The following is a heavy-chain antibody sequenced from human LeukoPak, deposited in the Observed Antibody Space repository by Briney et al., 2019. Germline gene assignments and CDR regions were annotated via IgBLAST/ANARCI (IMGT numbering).Heavy chain of an antibody. D-gene: IGHD3-9*01. V-gene: IGHV3-21*01. J-gene: IGHJ4*02. CDR2: ITSGSNFM. CDR3: ARDLYYDILTGPTRRYFDF. Sequence: GGSLRLSCVASGFTFSDYTMNWVRQAPGKGLEWVSSITSGSNFMYYADSVKGRFTISRDNAKNLLYLQMNSLRAEDTAVYYCARDLYYDILTGPTRRYFDFWGQGTLVTVSS. CDR1: GFTFSDYT.